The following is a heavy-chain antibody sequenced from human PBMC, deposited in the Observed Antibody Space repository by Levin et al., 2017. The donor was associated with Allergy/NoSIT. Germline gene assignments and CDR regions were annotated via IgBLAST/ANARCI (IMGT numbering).Heavy chain of an antibody. J-gene: IGHJ3*02. CDR1: GFTFSGSA. D-gene: IGHD3-22*01. Sequence: PGGSLRLSCAASGFTFSGSAMHWVRQASGKGLEWVGRIRSKVNTYATAYAASVKGRFTISRDDSKNTAYLQMNSLKTEDTAVYYCTRLASSAVGDAFETWGQGTMVTVTS. CDR3: TRLASSAVGDAFET. V-gene: IGHV3-73*01. CDR2: IRSKVNTYAT.